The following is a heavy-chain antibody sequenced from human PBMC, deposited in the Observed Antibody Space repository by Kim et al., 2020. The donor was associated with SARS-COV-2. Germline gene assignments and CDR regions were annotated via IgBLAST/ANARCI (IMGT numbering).Heavy chain of an antibody. CDR3: VNDRGRWLGDFGS. J-gene: IGHJ4*02. V-gene: IGHV3-23*01. CDR2: ISRGGTVT. CDR1: GLTLSSYT. Sequence: GGSLRLSCTASGLTLSSYTVNWVRQAPGKGLEWVSSISRGGTVTYYADSLSGRFTISRDNSKNTVYLQMNNLRAEDTALYYCVNDRGRWLGDFGSWGQGTLVTVSS. D-gene: IGHD5-12*01.